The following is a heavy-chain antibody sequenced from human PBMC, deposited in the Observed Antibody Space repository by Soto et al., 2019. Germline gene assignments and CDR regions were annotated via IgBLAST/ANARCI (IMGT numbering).Heavy chain of an antibody. CDR3: VRGGGGGQFDS. CDR1: GFIFDDYA. Sequence: EVLLVESGGGFTQPGRALRLSCVASGFIFDDYAMHWFRQGPGKGLEWVSGISWNGRSRDYADSVKGRFTISRDNAKNSLYLQMNSLRVEDTAVYYCVRGGGGGQFDSWGQGTLVTVSS. CDR2: ISWNGRSR. V-gene: IGHV3-9*01. J-gene: IGHJ4*02. D-gene: IGHD2-21*01.